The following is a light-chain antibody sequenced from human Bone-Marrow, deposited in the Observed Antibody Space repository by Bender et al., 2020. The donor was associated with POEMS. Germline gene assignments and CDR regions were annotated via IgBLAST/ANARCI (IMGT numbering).Light chain of an antibody. CDR1: SGDVGGYDY. J-gene: IGLJ2*01. CDR2: DVT. V-gene: IGLV2-14*03. Sequence: QSALTQPASVSGSPGQSITISCTGTSGDVGGYDYVSWDQQYPGKAPTLMIFDVTNRPSGVSSRFSGSKSGNTASLTISGLQSEDEADYYCASYKGSSTLVFGGGTKLTVL. CDR3: ASYKGSSTLV.